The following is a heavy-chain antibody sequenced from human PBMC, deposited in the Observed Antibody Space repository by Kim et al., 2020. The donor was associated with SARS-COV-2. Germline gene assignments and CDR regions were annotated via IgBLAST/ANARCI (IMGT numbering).Heavy chain of an antibody. D-gene: IGHD7-27*01. Sequence: DGGSTYYADSVKGRFTISRDNSKNSLYLQMNSLRTEDTALYYCAKVTSLGCGQGTMVTVSS. J-gene: IGHJ3*01. CDR3: AKVTSLG. CDR2: DGGST. V-gene: IGHV3-43*01.